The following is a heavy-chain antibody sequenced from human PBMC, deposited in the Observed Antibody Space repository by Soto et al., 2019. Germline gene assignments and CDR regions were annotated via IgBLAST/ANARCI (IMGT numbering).Heavy chain of an antibody. CDR2: IYYTGST. J-gene: IGHJ5*02. V-gene: IGHV4-61*01. CDR1: GGSVSSGTYY. Sequence: SETLSLTCTVSGGSVSSGTYYWSWIRQPPGKGLEWIGYIYYTGSTNYNPSLKSQFTISLDTPKNQFSLKLSSVTAADTAVYYCAGDPGYCSGVRCYPNYFDPWGQGTLVTVSS. CDR3: AGDPGYCSGVRCYPNYFDP. D-gene: IGHD2-15*01.